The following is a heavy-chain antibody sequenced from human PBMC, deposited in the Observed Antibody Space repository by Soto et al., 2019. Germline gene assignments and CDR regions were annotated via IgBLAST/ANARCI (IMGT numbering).Heavy chain of an antibody. CDR1: GFTFSSYE. CDR3: ARLFNSVYCGGDCYSKN. V-gene: IGHV3-48*03. Sequence: GGSLRLSCAASGFTFSSYEMNWVRQAPGRGLEWVSYISSSGSTIYYADSVKGRFTISRDNAKNSPYLQMNSLRAEDTAVYYCARLFNSVYCGGDCYSKNWGQGTLVTVSS. CDR2: ISSSGSTI. J-gene: IGHJ4*02. D-gene: IGHD2-21*02.